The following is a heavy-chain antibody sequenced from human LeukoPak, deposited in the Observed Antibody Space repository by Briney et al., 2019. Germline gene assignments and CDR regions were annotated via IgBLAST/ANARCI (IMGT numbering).Heavy chain of an antibody. CDR2: IYYSGST. V-gene: IGHV4-31*03. CDR3: ARAGDHNWFDP. Sequence: SETLSLTCTVSGGSISSGGYYWSWIRQHPGKGLEWIGYIYYSGSTYYSPSLKSRVTISVDTSKNQFSLKLSSVTAADTAVYYCARAGDHNWFDPWGQGTLVTVSS. CDR1: GGSISSGGYY. J-gene: IGHJ5*02. D-gene: IGHD3-10*01.